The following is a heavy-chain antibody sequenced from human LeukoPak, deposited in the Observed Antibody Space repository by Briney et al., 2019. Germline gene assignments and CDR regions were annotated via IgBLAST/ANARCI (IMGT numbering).Heavy chain of an antibody. CDR1: GFTFSSYA. Sequence: PGRSLRLFCAASGFTFSSYAMHWVRQAPGKGLEWVAVISYDGSNKYYADSVKGRFTISRDNSKNTLYLQMNSLRAEDTAVYYCARDSPSRDSSDYMDVWGKGATVTVSS. CDR2: ISYDGSNK. V-gene: IGHV3-30*01. D-gene: IGHD6-6*01. CDR3: ARDSPSRDSSDYMDV. J-gene: IGHJ6*03.